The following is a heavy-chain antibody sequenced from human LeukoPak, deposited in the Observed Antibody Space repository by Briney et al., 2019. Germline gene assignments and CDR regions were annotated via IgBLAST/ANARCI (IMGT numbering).Heavy chain of an antibody. D-gene: IGHD3-16*02. CDR3: ARHRSYDYIWGSYRKRGDAFDI. V-gene: IGHV4-59*08. CDR2: IYYSGST. Sequence: SETLSLTCTVSGGSISSYYWSWMRQPPGKGLEWIGYIYYSGSTNYNPSLKSRVTISVDTSKNQFSLKLSSVTAADTAVYYCARHRSYDYIWGSYRKRGDAFDIWGQGTMVTVSS. J-gene: IGHJ3*02. CDR1: GGSISSYY.